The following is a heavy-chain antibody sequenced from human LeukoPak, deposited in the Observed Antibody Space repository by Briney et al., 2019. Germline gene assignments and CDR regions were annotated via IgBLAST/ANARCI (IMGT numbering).Heavy chain of an antibody. J-gene: IGHJ5*02. CDR2: ISSYNGKT. D-gene: IGHD2-21*01. CDR3: AKDVRDIAVVSAARKLFKNWFDP. V-gene: IGHV1-18*04. Sequence: ASVKVSCKASGDIFTSYGFSWLRQAPGQGLEWMGWISSYNGKTKYREEFQGRVTMTTDTSTSTAYMELRGLRSDDTAVYYCAKDVRDIAVVSAARKLFKNWFDPWGQGTLVTVSS. CDR1: GDIFTSYG.